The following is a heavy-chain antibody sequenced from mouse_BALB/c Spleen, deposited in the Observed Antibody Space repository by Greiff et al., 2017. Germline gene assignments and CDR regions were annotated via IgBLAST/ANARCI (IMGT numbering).Heavy chain of an antibody. CDR1: GFTFSSYG. Sequence: VQLQQSGGDLVKPGGSLKLSCAASGFTFSSYGMSWVRQTPDKRLEWVATISSGGSYTYYPDSVKGRFTISRDNAKNTLYLQMSSLKSEDTAMYYCASLGREYFDYWGQGTTLTVSS. D-gene: IGHD4-1*01. V-gene: IGHV5-6*01. J-gene: IGHJ2*01. CDR2: ISSGGSYT. CDR3: ASLGREYFDY.